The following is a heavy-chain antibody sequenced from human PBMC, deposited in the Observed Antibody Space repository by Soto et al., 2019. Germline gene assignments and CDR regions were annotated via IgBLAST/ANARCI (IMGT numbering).Heavy chain of an antibody. V-gene: IGHV4-39*01. CDR3: ARARQYYDCELDP. CDR2: IYYSGST. Sequence: SETLSLTCTVSGGSISSSSYYWGWIRQPPGKGLGWFGSIYYSGSTYYNPSLKSRVTISVDTSKNQFSLKLSSVTAADTAVYYCARARQYYDCELDPWGQGTLVTVSS. D-gene: IGHD3-22*01. CDR1: GGSISSSSYY. J-gene: IGHJ5*02.